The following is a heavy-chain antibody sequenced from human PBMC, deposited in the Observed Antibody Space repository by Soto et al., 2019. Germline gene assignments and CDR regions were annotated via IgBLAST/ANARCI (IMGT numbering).Heavy chain of an antibody. V-gene: IGHV1-69*02. CDR2: IIPILGIA. D-gene: IGHD3-10*01. CDR1: GGTFSSYT. J-gene: IGHJ6*02. Sequence: QVQLVQSGAEVKKPGSSVKVSCKASGGTFSSYTISWVRQAPGQGLEWMGRIIPILGIANYAEKFQGRVTITADKSTSTAYMELSSLRSEDTAVYYCARATTMVRVVPSMDVWGQVTTVTVSS. CDR3: ARATTMVRVVPSMDV.